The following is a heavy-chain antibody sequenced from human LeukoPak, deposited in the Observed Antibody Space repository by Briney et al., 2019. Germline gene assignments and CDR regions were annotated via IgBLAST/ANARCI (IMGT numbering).Heavy chain of an antibody. Sequence: PGGSLRLSCAASGFTFSSYSMNWVRQAPGKGLEWVSSISSSSSYIYYADSVKGRFTISRDNAKNSLYLQMNSLRAEDTAVYYCARTPRYYYGSGSLRGVGPVDYWGQGTLVTVSS. J-gene: IGHJ4*02. CDR2: ISSSSSYI. V-gene: IGHV3-21*01. CDR1: GFTFSSYS. CDR3: ARTPRYYYGSGSLRGVGPVDY. D-gene: IGHD3-10*01.